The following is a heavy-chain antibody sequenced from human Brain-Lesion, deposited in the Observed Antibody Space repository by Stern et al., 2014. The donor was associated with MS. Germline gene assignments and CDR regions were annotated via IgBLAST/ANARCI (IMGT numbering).Heavy chain of an antibody. D-gene: IGHD6-19*01. CDR2: ISGRGGPT. CDR1: GFSFSTYA. Sequence: EVQLVESGGGLVQPGGSLRLSCAASGFSFSTYAMSWVRQTPGKGLQWGSVISGRGGPTYYADSVKGRFTISRDNSKNTLYLQRDSLRADDTAVYYCAKWPHHIAVAGTRYFQHWGQGTLVTVSS. CDR3: AKWPHHIAVAGTRYFQH. V-gene: IGHV3-23*04. J-gene: IGHJ1*01.